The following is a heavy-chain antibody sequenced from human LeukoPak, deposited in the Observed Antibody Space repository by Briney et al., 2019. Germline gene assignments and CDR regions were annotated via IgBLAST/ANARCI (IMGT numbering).Heavy chain of an antibody. V-gene: IGHV3-23*01. J-gene: IGHJ6*03. D-gene: IGHD3-3*02. CDR2: LTVSGNTT. CDR1: GFTFETYA. CDR3: AKDRGSPNSIAWYLDV. Sequence: GGSLRLSCAASGFTFETYAMTWVRQAPGKGLEWVSTLTVSGNTTYYADSVKGRLTISRDNSKNTLFLQMNSLTVEDTAVYYCAKDRGSPNSIAWYLDVWGKGTTVTVSS.